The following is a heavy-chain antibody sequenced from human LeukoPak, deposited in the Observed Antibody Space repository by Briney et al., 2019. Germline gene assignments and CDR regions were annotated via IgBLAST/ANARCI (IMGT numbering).Heavy chain of an antibody. V-gene: IGHV4-34*01. CDR1: GGTFSGYY. CDR2: INHSGST. Sequence: SETLSLTCAVYGGTFSGYYWSWIRQPPGKGAEWIGEINHSGSTNYNPSHKSRVTISVDTSKHQFSLKLSSVTAADTAVYYCARGFLPVPTGWGQGTLVTVSS. D-gene: IGHD2-2*01. CDR3: ARGFLPVPTG. J-gene: IGHJ4*02.